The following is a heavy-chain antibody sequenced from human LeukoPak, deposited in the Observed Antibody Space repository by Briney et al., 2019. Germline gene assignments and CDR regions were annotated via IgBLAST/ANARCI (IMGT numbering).Heavy chain of an antibody. CDR2: FDPEDGEF. V-gene: IGHV1-24*01. CDR3: ASLHDPPPVYHYRYRGMDV. CDR1: GFSLSDLS. Sequence: ASVKVSCKVSGFSLSDLSMTWVRQAPGKGLEWMGGFDPEDGEFFYAQKFQGRVTMTGDTSTDTVYMELSSLTSEDTAVYYCASLHDPPPVYHYRYRGMDVWGQETTVIVSS. J-gene: IGHJ6*02. D-gene: IGHD1-1*01.